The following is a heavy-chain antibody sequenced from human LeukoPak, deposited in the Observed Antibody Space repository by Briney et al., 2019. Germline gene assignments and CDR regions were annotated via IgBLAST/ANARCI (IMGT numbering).Heavy chain of an antibody. CDR3: ARHCSSTSCSLAGFDP. CDR2: ISAYNGNT. V-gene: IGHV1-18*01. Sequence: ASVKVSCKASGYTFTSYGISWVRQAPRQGLEWMGWISAYNGNTHYAQKLQCRVTMTTDTSTSTAYMELRRLRSHDTAVYYCARHCSSTSCSLAGFDPWGQGTLVTVSS. CDR1: GYTFTSYG. D-gene: IGHD2-2*01. J-gene: IGHJ5*02.